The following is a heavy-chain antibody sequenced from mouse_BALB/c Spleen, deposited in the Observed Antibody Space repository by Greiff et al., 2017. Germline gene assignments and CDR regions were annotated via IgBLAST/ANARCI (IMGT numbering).Heavy chain of an antibody. CDR1: GYSITSGYY. V-gene: IGHV3-6*02. J-gene: IGHJ3*01. D-gene: IGHD2-14*01. Sequence: VQLKESGPGLVKPSQSLSLTCSVTGYSITSGYYWNWIRQFPGNKLEWMGYISYDGSNNYNPSLKNRISITRDTSKNQFFLKLNSVTTEDTATYYCALRDYYRYEAWFAYWGQGTLVTVSA. CDR2: ISYDGSN. CDR3: ALRDYYRYEAWFAY.